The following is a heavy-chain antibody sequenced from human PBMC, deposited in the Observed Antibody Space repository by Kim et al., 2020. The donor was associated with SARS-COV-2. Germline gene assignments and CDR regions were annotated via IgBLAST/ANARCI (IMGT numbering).Heavy chain of an antibody. CDR2: IRIDGGDR. V-gene: IGHV3-74*03. D-gene: IGHD3-22*01. CDR1: GVDFRTSG. J-gene: IGHJ5*02. Sequence: GGSLRLSCAASGVDFRTSGIHCVRQAPGKGLVWVSRIRIDGGDRTYADYVKYRFTIARDNATNTLYLQMNGLRTEDTAVYYCAKVGDYDSSGFYEFFRSWGQGPRVTVFS. CDR3: AKVGDYDSSGFYEFFRS.